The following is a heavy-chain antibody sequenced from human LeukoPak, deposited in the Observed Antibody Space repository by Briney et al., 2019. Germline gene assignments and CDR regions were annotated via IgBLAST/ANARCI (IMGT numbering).Heavy chain of an antibody. CDR1: GFTFSSYA. V-gene: IGHV3-23*01. J-gene: IGHJ3*02. Sequence: PGGSLRLSCAASGFTFSSYAMSWVRQAPGKGLEGVSASSGSGGSPYYADSVKGRFTIPRDNSKNKLYLQMTSLRAEDTAVYYCAKDRALRAAGRAFDIWGQGTMVTVSS. D-gene: IGHD6-25*01. CDR2: SSGSGGSP. CDR3: AKDRALRAAGRAFDI.